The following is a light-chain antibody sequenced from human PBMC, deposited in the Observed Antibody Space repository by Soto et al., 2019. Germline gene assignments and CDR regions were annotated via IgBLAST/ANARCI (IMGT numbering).Light chain of an antibody. CDR2: GAF. J-gene: IGKJ1*01. CDR1: QSVSSSY. CDR3: QQYGNSPWT. Sequence: EIVLTQSPGTLSLSPGERATLSCRASQSVSSSYLAWYQQKPGQAPRLVIHGAFRRATGIPDRFSGSGSGTDFTLTISSLEPEDFAVYYCQQYGNSPWTFGQGTKVDIK. V-gene: IGKV3-20*01.